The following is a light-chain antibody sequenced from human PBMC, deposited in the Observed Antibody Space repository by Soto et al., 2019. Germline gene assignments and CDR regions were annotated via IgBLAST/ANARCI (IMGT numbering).Light chain of an antibody. Sequence: EIVLTQSPGTLSFSPGERATLSCRASQSVSSSYLAWYQQKAGQAPRLLIYGASSRATGIPDRFSGSGSGTDFTLTSSRLEPEDFAVYYCQQYGSSLFTFGPGTKVHIK. CDR2: GAS. CDR1: QSVSSSY. CDR3: QQYGSSLFT. V-gene: IGKV3-20*01. J-gene: IGKJ3*01.